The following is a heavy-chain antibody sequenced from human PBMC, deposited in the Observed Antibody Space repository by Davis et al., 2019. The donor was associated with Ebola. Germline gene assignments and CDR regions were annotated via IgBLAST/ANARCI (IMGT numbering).Heavy chain of an antibody. J-gene: IGHJ4*02. D-gene: IGHD1-26*01. CDR2: ISAYNGNT. CDR3: ARDSGVGATTDY. Sequence: AASVKVSCKASGYTFTSYGISWVRQAPGQGLEWTGWISAYNGNTDYAQNLQGRVTMTTDTSTSTAYMELRSLRSDDTAVYYCARDSGVGATTDYWGQGTLVTVSS. V-gene: IGHV1-18*01. CDR1: GYTFTSYG.